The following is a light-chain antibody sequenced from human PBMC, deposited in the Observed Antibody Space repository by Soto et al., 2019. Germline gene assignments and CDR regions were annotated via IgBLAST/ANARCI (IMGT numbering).Light chain of an antibody. V-gene: IGLV2-8*01. CDR1: SSDVGGYNF. CDR2: DVD. CDR3: SSYAGSNTYV. J-gene: IGLJ1*01. Sequence: QSVLSQPPSASGSPGQSVTISCTGTSSDVGGYNFVSWYQHHPGKAPKLMIYDVDKRPSGVPDRFSGSKSGYTASLTVSGLQAEDEADYFCSSYAGSNTYVFGAGTQLTVL.